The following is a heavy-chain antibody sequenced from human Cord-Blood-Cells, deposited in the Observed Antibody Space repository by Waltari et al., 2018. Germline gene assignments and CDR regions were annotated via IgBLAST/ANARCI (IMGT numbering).Heavy chain of an antibody. D-gene: IGHD3-22*01. CDR2: IETSGST. CDR1: GGSISSYY. J-gene: IGHJ6*02. V-gene: IGHV4-4*07. Sequence: QVQLQESGPGLVKPSETLSLTCTVSGGSISSYYWSWIRQPAGKGLEWIGRIETSGSTNYNPSIKSRVTMSVDTSKNQFSLKLSSVTAADTAVYYCARDDSSGYYYYYGMDVWGQGTTVTVSS. CDR3: ARDDSSGYYYYYGMDV.